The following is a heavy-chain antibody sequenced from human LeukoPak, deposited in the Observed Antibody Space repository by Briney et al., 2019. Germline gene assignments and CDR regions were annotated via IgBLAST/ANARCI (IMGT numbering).Heavy chain of an antibody. CDR1: GYTFSGDY. Sequence: SVKVSCKASGYTFSGDYMHWVRQAPGQGLEWMGWINPNSGGTNYAQKFQGRVTMTRDTSISTAYMELSRLRSDDTAVYYCARDQGYCSSTSCFNYYYGMDVWGQGTTVTVSS. CDR2: INPNSGGT. J-gene: IGHJ6*02. D-gene: IGHD2-2*01. CDR3: ARDQGYCSSTSCFNYYYGMDV. V-gene: IGHV1-2*02.